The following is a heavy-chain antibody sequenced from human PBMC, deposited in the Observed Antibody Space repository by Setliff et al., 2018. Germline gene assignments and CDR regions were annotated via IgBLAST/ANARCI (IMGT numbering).Heavy chain of an antibody. CDR2: IYPGDSDI. CDR3: ARHIAGYADGHYTATYSYYYMDV. V-gene: IGHV5-51*01. CDR1: GYTFTQKW. D-gene: IGHD4-17*01. Sequence: GESLKISCKGSGYTFTQKWIGWVRQMPGKGLEWMGVIYPGDSDIRYSPSFQGQVTISADKSINTAYLQWSSLKASDTATYYCARHIAGYADGHYTATYSYYYMDVWGQGTTVTVSS. J-gene: IGHJ6*03.